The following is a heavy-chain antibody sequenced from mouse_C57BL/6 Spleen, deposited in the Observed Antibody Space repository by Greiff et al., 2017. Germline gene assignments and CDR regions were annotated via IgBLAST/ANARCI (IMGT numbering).Heavy chain of an antibody. CDR2: IDPSDSET. CDR1: GYTFTSYW. Sequence: QVQLKQPGAELVRPGSSVKLSCKASGYTFTSYWMHWVKQRPIQGLEWIGNIDPSDSETHYNQKFKDKATLTVDKSSSTAYMQLSSLTSEDSAVYYCARSEYYGRSAYFDVWGTGTTVTVSS. CDR3: ARSEYYGRSAYFDV. V-gene: IGHV1-52*01. J-gene: IGHJ1*03. D-gene: IGHD1-1*01.